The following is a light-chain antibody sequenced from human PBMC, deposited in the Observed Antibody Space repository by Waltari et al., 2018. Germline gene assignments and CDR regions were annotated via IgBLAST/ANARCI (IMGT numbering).Light chain of an antibody. CDR2: AAS. Sequence: DIQLTQSPSFLSASVGDRVTITCRASQGISSYLAWYQQKPGKAPKLLIYAASTLQSGVPSMFSGSGSGTEFTLTISGLQPEDFATYYCQQLNSYPALTFGGGTKVEIK. V-gene: IGKV1-9*01. CDR1: QGISSY. J-gene: IGKJ4*01. CDR3: QQLNSYPALT.